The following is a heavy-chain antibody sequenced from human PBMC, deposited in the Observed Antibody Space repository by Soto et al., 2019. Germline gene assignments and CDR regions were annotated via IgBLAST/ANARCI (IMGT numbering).Heavy chain of an antibody. CDR3: XKDLITGPRAFYYGMDV. J-gene: IGHJ6*02. CDR2: ISGSGGST. D-gene: IGHD1-20*01. V-gene: IGHV3-23*01. Sequence: PGGSLRLSCAASGFTFSSYAMSWVRQAPGKGLEWVSAISGSGGSTYYADSVKGRFTISIDNSKNTLYLQMNSLRAEDTAVYYCXKDLITGPRAFYYGMDVWGQGTTVTVSS. CDR1: GFTFSSYA.